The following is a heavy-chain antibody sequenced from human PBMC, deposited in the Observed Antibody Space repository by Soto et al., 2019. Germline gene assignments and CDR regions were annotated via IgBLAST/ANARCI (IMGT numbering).Heavy chain of an antibody. CDR2: ISWNSASM. D-gene: IGHD3-3*01. J-gene: IGHJ6*02. Sequence: EVQLVESGGGLVQPGRSLRLSCAASGFTFDDYAMHWVRQAPGRGLEWVSAISWNSASMVYADSVKGRFTISRDNAKNSLYLQMNSLRAEDTALYYCAKDLGRYDFYGVDVWGQGTTVTVSS. CDR3: AKDLGRYDFYGVDV. V-gene: IGHV3-9*01. CDR1: GFTFDDYA.